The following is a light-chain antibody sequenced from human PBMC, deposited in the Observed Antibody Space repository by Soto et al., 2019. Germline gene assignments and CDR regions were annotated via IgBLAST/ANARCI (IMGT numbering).Light chain of an antibody. V-gene: IGKV1-39*01. Sequence: EIQITQSPSSLSAYVGDRVTIPCRASQSISSYLNWYQQKPGKAPKLLIYAASSLQSGVPSRFSGSGSGTDFTLTISSLQPEDFAPYYCQQSYSTLLTFGQVTKV. CDR2: AAS. CDR1: QSISSY. J-gene: IGKJ1*01. CDR3: QQSYSTLLT.